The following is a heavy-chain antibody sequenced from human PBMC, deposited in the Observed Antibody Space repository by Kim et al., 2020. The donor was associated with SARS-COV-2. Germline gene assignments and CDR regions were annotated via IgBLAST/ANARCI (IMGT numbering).Heavy chain of an antibody. D-gene: IGHD3-16*02. J-gene: IGHJ4*02. CDR2: T. Sequence: TNYNPSLKGRVTKSLDTSKDPFSLKLSSVPAADTAVYYCARLSAGLWDFDFWGQGTLVTVSS. V-gene: IGHV4-59*01. CDR3: ARLSAGLWDFDF.